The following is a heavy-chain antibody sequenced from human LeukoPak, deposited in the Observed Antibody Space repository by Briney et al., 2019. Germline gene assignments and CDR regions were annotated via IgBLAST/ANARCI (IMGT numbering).Heavy chain of an antibody. D-gene: IGHD3-22*01. J-gene: IGHJ4*02. CDR1: GYTFTSYG. V-gene: IGHV1-18*01. CDR3: ARDPYDSNRGPFDY. Sequence: ASVKVSCKASGYTFTSYGISWVRQAPGQGLEWMGWISAYNGNTNYAQKLQGRVTMTTDTSTSTAYMELRSLRSDDTAVYYCARDPYDSNRGPFDYWGQGTLVTVSS. CDR2: ISAYNGNT.